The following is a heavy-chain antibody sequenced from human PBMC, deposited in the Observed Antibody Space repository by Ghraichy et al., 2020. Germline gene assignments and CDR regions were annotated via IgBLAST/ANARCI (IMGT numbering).Heavy chain of an antibody. Sequence: GGSLRLSCAASGFTFSNYWMSWVRQAPGKGLEWVANIKPDGSEKFYVDSVKGRFTLSRDNAKNSLYLQMNSLRAEDTALYYCARGDYFDSSGYWVDAFDIWGLGTMVTVSS. J-gene: IGHJ3*02. CDR3: ARGDYFDSSGYWVDAFDI. CDR2: IKPDGSEK. V-gene: IGHV3-7*04. CDR1: GFTFSNYW. D-gene: IGHD3-22*01.